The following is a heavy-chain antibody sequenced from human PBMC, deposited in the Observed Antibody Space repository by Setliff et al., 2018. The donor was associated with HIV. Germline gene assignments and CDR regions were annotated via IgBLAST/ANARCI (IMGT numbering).Heavy chain of an antibody. D-gene: IGHD4-17*01. CDR2: MYYSGST. CDR1: AGSISSGSHY. Sequence: PSETLSLTCTVSAGSISSGSHYWAWIRQPPGKGLEWIGHMYYSGSTYYNPSLKSRVTISVDTSKNQFSLKLTSVTAADTAVYYCARDGDYNYYGMDVWGQGTTVTVSS. J-gene: IGHJ6*02. CDR3: ARDGDYNYYGMDV. V-gene: IGHV4-39*07.